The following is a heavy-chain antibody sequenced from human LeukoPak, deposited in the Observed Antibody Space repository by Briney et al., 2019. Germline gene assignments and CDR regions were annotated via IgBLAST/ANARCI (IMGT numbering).Heavy chain of an antibody. CDR1: GFTFDHYA. CDR3: AKVYCGGHCYSSSMDV. Sequence: GGSLRLSCAASGFTFDHYAMHWVRQAPGKGLEWVSLFGGDGTTTYYADSVRGRFTISRDNSRNSLYLQMNSLTTEDTALYYCAKVYCGGHCYSSSMDVWGQGTTVTVSS. V-gene: IGHV3-43*02. D-gene: IGHD2-21*02. CDR2: FGGDGTTT. J-gene: IGHJ6*02.